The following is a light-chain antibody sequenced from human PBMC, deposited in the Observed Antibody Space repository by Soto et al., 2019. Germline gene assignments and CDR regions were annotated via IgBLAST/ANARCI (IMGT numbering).Light chain of an antibody. J-gene: IGLJ1*01. CDR2: ANN. CDR1: SSNIGGNYD. V-gene: IGLV1-40*01. Sequence: QSVLTQPPSVSGAPGQRVTISCTGSSSNIGGNYDVHWFQHLPGTAPKLLIYANNNRPAGVPDRFSGSKSGTSASLAITGLQAEDEADYYCQSYDRSLSGYVFGSGTKV. CDR3: QSYDRSLSGYV.